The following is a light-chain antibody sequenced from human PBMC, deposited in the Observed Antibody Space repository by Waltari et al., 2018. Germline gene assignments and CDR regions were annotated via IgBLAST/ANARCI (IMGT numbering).Light chain of an antibody. CDR1: SSDVGGYDY. J-gene: IGLJ2*01. V-gene: IGLV2-11*01. CDR3: CSFAASYTSYVI. Sequence: QSALTQPRSVSGSPGQPVTITCTGTSSDVGGYDYVSWYQQHPGKAPKLMIYDVTKRPSGVPARFSGYKSGTTASLTISGLQNEDEADYYCCSFAASYTSYVIFGGGTKLTVL. CDR2: DVT.